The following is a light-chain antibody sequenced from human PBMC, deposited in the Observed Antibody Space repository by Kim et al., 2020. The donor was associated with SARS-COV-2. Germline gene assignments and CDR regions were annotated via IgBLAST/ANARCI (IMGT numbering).Light chain of an antibody. CDR3: QQYSSYPWT. CDR1: QSISGW. CDR2: DAS. V-gene: IGKV1-5*01. Sequence: ASVGDRVIITCRASQSISGWLAWYQQKPGKAPELLIYDASNLKSAVPSKFSASGSGTEFTLVISSLQPDDVATFYCQQYSSYPWTFGQGTKVDIK. J-gene: IGKJ1*01.